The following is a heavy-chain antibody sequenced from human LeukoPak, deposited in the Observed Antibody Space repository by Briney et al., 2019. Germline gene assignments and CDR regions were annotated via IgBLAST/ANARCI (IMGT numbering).Heavy chain of an antibody. CDR1: GFTFSSYG. CDR3: ARDPSDTAMVRFFDY. D-gene: IGHD5-18*01. CDR2: IRYDGSNK. J-gene: IGHJ4*02. Sequence: PGGSLRLSCGASGFTFSSYGMHWVRQAPGKGLEWVTFIRYDGSNKYYADSVKGRFTISRDNSKNMLYLQMNSLRTEDTAVYYCARDPSDTAMVRFFDYWGQGTLVTVSS. V-gene: IGHV3-30*02.